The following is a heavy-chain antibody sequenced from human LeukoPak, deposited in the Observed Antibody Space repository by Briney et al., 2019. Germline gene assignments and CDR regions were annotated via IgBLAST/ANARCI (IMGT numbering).Heavy chain of an antibody. D-gene: IGHD5-12*01. CDR3: ARQFHGSGYVDNL. V-gene: IGHV4-39*01. CDR2: IYYSGST. J-gene: IGHJ5*02. Sequence: SETLSLTCTVSGGSISSSSYYWGWIRHPPGEGMEWIGSIYYSGSTYYNPSLKGRVTISVDTTKNQFSLKLSSVTAADTAVYYCARQFHGSGYVDNLWGQGTLVTVSS. CDR1: GGSISSSSYY.